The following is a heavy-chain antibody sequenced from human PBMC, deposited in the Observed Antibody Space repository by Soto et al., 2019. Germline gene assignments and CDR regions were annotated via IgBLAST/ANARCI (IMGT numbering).Heavy chain of an antibody. Sequence: EVQLLESGGGLVQPGGSLRLSCAASGFTFSSYAMSWVRQAPGKGLEWVSAISGSGGSTYYADSVKGRFTISRDNSKNRLYLQMNSLRAEDTAVYYCAKDRPDFYVWGSYRYSPLDYWGQGTLVTVSS. V-gene: IGHV3-23*01. CDR2: ISGSGGST. D-gene: IGHD3-16*02. CDR3: AKDRPDFYVWGSYRYSPLDY. CDR1: GFTFSSYA. J-gene: IGHJ4*02.